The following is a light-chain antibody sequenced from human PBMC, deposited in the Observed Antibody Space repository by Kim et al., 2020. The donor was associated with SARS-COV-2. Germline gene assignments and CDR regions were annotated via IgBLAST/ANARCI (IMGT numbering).Light chain of an antibody. Sequence: SSELTQDPAVSVALGQTVRITCQGDSLRTYYASWYQQKPGQAPILVIYGKNNRPSGIPDRFSGSSSGNTASLTVTGAQAVYEADYYCNSRDNSGNHVVFG. CDR2: GKN. J-gene: IGLJ2*01. V-gene: IGLV3-19*01. CDR3: NSRDNSGNHVV. CDR1: SLRTYY.